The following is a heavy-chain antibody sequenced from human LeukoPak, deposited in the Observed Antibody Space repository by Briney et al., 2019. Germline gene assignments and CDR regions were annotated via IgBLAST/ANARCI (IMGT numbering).Heavy chain of an antibody. CDR1: GDSFSDYY. Sequence: ASVKVSCKASGDSFSDYYIHWVRQAPGQGPEWTGWINLNTGGTNYAQKFDGRFSMTRDTSINTAFMELSGLRFDDTAVYYCGSVRGILSYFDLWGRGTLVTVSS. CDR3: GSVRGILSYFDL. D-gene: IGHD3-16*01. CDR2: INLNTGGT. V-gene: IGHV1-2*02. J-gene: IGHJ2*01.